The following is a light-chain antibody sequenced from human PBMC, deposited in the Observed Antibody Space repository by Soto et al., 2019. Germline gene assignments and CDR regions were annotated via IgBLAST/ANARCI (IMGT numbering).Light chain of an antibody. CDR3: HLYGTLVIT. CDR2: GTS. Sequence: EIVLTQSPGTLSLSPGERATLSCRTSQSVSSSTLAWYQQKPGQAPRLLIYGTSTRATGIPDRFSGSGSGTHFTLTISRLEPEDFAVYYSHLYGTLVITFGPGTKVDLK. J-gene: IGKJ3*01. V-gene: IGKV3-20*01. CDR1: QSVSSST.